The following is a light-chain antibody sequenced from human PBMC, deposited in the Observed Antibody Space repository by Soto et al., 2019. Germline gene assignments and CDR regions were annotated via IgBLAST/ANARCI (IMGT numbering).Light chain of an antibody. CDR1: QSISSY. CDR3: QQRSSWPLT. V-gene: IGKV3-11*01. J-gene: IGKJ4*01. CDR2: DAS. Sequence: EIVLTQSPATLSLSPGERATLSCRASQSISSYLAWYQQKRGQAPRLLIYDASNRATGIPARFSGSGSGTDFTLTISSLETEDFAVYYCQQRSSWPLTFGGGIKVEIK.